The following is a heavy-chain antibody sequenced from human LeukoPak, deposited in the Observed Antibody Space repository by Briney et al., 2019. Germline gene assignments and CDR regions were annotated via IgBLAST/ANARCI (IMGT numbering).Heavy chain of an antibody. D-gene: IGHD1-20*01. V-gene: IGHV1-69*13. J-gene: IGHJ6*03. CDR2: IIPVFGTA. CDR1: GGTFSSYA. Sequence: SVKVSCKASGGTFSSYAISWVRQAPGQGLEWMGGIIPVFGTANYAQKFQGRVTITADESTSTAYMELSSLRSEDTAVYYCARDLKPYNWKLLSHMDVWGKGTTVTVSS. CDR3: ARDLKPYNWKLLSHMDV.